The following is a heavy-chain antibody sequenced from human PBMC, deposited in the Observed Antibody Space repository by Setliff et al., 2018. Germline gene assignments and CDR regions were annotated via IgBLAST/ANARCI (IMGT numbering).Heavy chain of an antibody. V-gene: IGHV4-61*01. CDR2: IYYSGST. J-gene: IGHJ4*02. Sequence: SETLSLTCTVSGASLNSGTYYWSWIRQPPGKGLEWIGYIYYSGSTNYNPSLKSRLTISVDTSKNQFSLKLRSVTAADTAVYYCARGGTFRYFDYWGQGTPVTVSS. CDR1: GASLNSGTYY. CDR3: ARGGTFRYFDY. D-gene: IGHD5-12*01.